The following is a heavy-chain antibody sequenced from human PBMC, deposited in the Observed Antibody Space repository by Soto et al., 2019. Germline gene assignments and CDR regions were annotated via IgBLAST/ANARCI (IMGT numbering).Heavy chain of an antibody. CDR3: AKVTEYYDSSRYTPVECFQY. D-gene: IGHD3-22*01. CDR2: CSGSGTGT. Sequence: GSLRLSCAASGFTFNNYARSWVRQAPRKGLELDSACSGSGTGTYYADSVKGRCTISRDNSKNTLYLQMNSLRADDTVVYYCAKVTEYYDSSRYTPVECFQYWGRGPMVTV. CDR1: GFTFNNYA. J-gene: IGHJ1*01. V-gene: IGHV3-23*01.